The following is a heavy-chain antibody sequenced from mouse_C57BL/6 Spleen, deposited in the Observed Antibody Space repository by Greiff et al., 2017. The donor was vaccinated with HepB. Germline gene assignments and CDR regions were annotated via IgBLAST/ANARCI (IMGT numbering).Heavy chain of an antibody. J-gene: IGHJ3*01. CDR3: ARSGSRLSPFAY. CDR2: IYTGSGST. Sequence: VQLQQSGAELVKPGASVKMSCKASGYTFTSYWITWVKQRPGQGLEWIGDIYTGSGSTNYNEKVKSKATLTVDTSSSTAYMQISSLKSEDTAVYYCARSGSRLSPFAYWGQGTLVTVSA. D-gene: IGHD1-1*02. CDR1: GYTFTSYW. V-gene: IGHV1-55*01.